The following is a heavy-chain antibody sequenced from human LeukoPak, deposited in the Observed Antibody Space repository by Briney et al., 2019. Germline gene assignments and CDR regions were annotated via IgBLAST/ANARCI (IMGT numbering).Heavy chain of an antibody. CDR1: GGSISSYY. D-gene: IGHD2/OR15-2a*01. V-gene: IGHV4-4*07. Sequence: KTSETLSLTCTVSGGSISSYYWNWIRQPAGKGLEWIGRIYSSGSTNYNPSLKSRVTISVDTSKNQFSLKLSSVTAADTAVYYCAREISPSMASYYYYYMDVWGNGTTVTVSS. J-gene: IGHJ6*03. CDR2: IYSSGST. CDR3: AREISPSMASYYYYYMDV.